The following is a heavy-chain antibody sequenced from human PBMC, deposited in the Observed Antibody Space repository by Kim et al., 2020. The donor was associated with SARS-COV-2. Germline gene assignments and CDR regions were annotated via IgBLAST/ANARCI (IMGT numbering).Heavy chain of an antibody. CDR1: GFSFGNCS. CDR3: ASDGGVSGLFDY. Sequence: GGSLRLSCVGSGFSFGNCSVSWFRQAPGKGLEWVSYIGNYRNTRYYADSVKGRFTITRDTAKNEVFLQMNSLSVEDTAVYFYASDGGVSGLFDYWGNGTL. J-gene: IGHJ4*01. D-gene: IGHD2-8*02. V-gene: IGHV3-48*04. CDR2: IGNYRNTR.